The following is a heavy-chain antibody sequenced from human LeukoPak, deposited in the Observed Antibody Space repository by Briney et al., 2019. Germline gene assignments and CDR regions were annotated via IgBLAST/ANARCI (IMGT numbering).Heavy chain of an antibody. CDR1: GFTFSSYW. CDR3: AKDQRRWLQFGAFDI. V-gene: IGHV3-74*01. J-gene: IGHJ3*02. Sequence: GGSLRLSCAASGFTFSSYWMHWVRQAPGKGLVWVSRIDNDGRGTSYADSVKGRFTISRDNAKNRLYLQMNSLRAEDTAVYYCAKDQRRWLQFGAFDIWGQGTMVTVSS. D-gene: IGHD5-24*01. CDR2: IDNDGRGT.